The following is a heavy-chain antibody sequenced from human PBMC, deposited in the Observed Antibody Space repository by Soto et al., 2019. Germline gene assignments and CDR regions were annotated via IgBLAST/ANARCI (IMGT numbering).Heavy chain of an antibody. CDR3: QERYGSGTS. CDR2: ISYDGSSK. CDR1: GFTFSSYA. V-gene: IGHV3-30-3*02. D-gene: IGHD3-10*01. J-gene: IGHJ4*02. Sequence: QTXGSLVLACAASGFTFSSYAMHGVRQAPGKGLEWVAVISYDGSSKYYADSVKGRFTISRDNSKNTLYLQMNSLRAEDTAVYYCQERYGSGTSWGQGTLVTVYS.